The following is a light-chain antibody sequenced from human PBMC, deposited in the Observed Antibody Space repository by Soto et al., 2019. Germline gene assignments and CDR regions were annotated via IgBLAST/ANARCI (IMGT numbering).Light chain of an antibody. CDR3: QQYNSYSQAWT. Sequence: DIQMTQSPSTLSSSVGDRVTITCRASQSISSWLAWYQQKPGKAPKLLIYDASSLESGAPSRYSGSGSGTEFTLTISRLKTDDFATYYCQQYNSYSQAWTFGQGTKVAIK. V-gene: IGKV1-5*01. J-gene: IGKJ1*01. CDR1: QSISSW. CDR2: DAS.